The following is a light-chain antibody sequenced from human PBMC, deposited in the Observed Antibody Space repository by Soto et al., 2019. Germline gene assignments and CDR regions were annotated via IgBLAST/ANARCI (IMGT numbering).Light chain of an antibody. V-gene: IGKV3-15*01. CDR2: GAS. CDR1: QIVRNSY. J-gene: IGKJ1*01. CDR3: QQYNNWPPWT. Sequence: EIVLTQSPGTLSLSPGERATLSCRASQIVRNSYLAWYQQKPGQAPRPLIYGASTRATGIPARFSGSGSGTEFTLTISSLRSEDFAVYYCQQYNNWPPWTFGQGTKVDIK.